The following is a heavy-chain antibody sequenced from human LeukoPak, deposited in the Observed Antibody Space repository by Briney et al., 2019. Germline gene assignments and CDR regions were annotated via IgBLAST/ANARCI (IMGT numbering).Heavy chain of an antibody. V-gene: IGHV4-59*12. D-gene: IGHD5-24*01. Sequence: SETLSLTCTVSGGSISSYYWSWIRQPPGKGLEWIGYIYYSGSTNYNPSLKSRVTISVDTSKNQFSLKLSSVTAADTAVYYCSVEMVIRENWFDPWGQGTLVTVSS. CDR3: SVEMVIRENWFDP. CDR2: IYYSGST. J-gene: IGHJ5*02. CDR1: GGSISSYY.